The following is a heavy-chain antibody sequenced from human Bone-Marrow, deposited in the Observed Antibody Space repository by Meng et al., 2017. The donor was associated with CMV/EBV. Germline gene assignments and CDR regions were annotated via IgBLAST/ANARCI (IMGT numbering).Heavy chain of an antibody. CDR3: ARDRTDYYDSTFYYPNWFDP. CDR1: GGSISSSNW. CDR2: IYHSGST. J-gene: IGHJ5*02. V-gene: IGHV4-4*02. D-gene: IGHD3-22*01. Sequence: GSLRLSCAVSGGSISSSNWWSWVRQPPGKGLEWIGEIYHSGSTNYNPSLKSRVTISVDKSKNQFSLKLSSVTAADTAVYYCARDRTDYYDSTFYYPNWFDPWGQGTLVTVSS.